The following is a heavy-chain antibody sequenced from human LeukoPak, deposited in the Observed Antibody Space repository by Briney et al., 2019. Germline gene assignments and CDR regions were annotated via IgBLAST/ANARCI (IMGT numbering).Heavy chain of an antibody. D-gene: IGHD5-24*01. Sequence: SVKVSCKASGGNFNTYSLSWIRQAPGQGLGWMGGFTTILRTPTYAQKFQDRVKLSADEVTGTVYMDLGGLRSEDTAIYYCARRLHARRDPYNPFDSWGQGTLVTVSA. CDR1: GGNFNTYS. V-gene: IGHV1-69*13. J-gene: IGHJ4*02. CDR3: ARRLHARRDPYNPFDS. CDR2: FTTILRTP.